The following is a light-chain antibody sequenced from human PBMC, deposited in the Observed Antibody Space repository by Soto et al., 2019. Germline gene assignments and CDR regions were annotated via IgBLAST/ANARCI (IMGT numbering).Light chain of an antibody. CDR1: QSVTTGY. V-gene: IGKV3-20*01. CDR2: GTS. Sequence: ENVLTQSPDILYVYPGEGATLSCRASQSVTTGYLAWYQQKPGQARRLLVYGTSRTATGAPDRFRARGSATLHTNTIRRLEPEDFAVYYGQQLSDSLWTFGQGTRVEIK. J-gene: IGKJ1*01. CDR3: QQLSDSLWT.